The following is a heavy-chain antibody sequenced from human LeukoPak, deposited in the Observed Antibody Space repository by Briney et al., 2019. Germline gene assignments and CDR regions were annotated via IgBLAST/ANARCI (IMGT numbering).Heavy chain of an antibody. CDR3: AKDITPTSGWPHYYYYGMDV. CDR1: GFTFDDYA. V-gene: IGHV3-9*01. CDR2: ISWNSGSL. J-gene: IGHJ6*02. D-gene: IGHD6-19*01. Sequence: GGSLRLSCAASGFTFDDYAMHWVRQAPGKGLEWVSGISWNSGSLGYADSVKGRFTISRDNAKNSLYLQMNSLRAEDTALYYCAKDITPTSGWPHYYYYGMDVWGQGTTVTVSS.